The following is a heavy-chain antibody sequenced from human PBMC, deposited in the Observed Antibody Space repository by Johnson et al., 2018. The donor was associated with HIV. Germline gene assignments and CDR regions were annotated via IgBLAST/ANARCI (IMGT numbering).Heavy chain of an antibody. CDR3: RSSSSSSPGAFDI. CDR1: GFNLDDYG. Sequence: QVQLVESGGGVVRPGGSLRLSCAASGFNLDDYGMNWVRQAPGKGLEWVAVISYEGSNKYYADSVKGRFTISRDNSKNTLYLQMNSPRAEDTAVYYCRSSSSSSPGAFDIWGQGTMVTVSS. J-gene: IGHJ3*02. V-gene: IGHV3-30*03. CDR2: ISYEGSNK. D-gene: IGHD6-6*01.